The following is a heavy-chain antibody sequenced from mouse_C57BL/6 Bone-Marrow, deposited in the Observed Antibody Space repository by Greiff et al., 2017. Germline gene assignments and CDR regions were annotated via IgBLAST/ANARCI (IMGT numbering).Heavy chain of an antibody. V-gene: IGHV1-58*01. CDR3: ARVEFDGSSGDWYFDV. Sequence: VQLQQSGAELVRPGSSVKMSCKTSGYTFTSYGINWVKQRPGQGLEWIGYIYIGNGYTEYNEKFKGKATLTVDTSSSTAYMELHSLTSEDSAVYFCARVEFDGSSGDWYFDVWGTGTTVTVSS. CDR1: GYTFTSYG. J-gene: IGHJ1*03. CDR2: IYIGNGYT. D-gene: IGHD1-1*01.